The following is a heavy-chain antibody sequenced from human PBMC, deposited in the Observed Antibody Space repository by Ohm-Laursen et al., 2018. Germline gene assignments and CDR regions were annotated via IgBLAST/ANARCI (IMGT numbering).Heavy chain of an antibody. CDR1: GYTFTDYL. J-gene: IGHJ4*02. Sequence: EASVKVSCKAFGYTFTDYLIQWVRQAPGQGLEWMGWINPNNGGTKFAQKFQGRVTMTRDTSISTAYMELSRLSSDDTAVYFCARVVSTLRYFDWLPEEYFDYWGQGTPVTVSS. CDR3: ARVVSTLRYFDWLPEEYFDY. CDR2: INPNNGGT. V-gene: IGHV1-2*02. D-gene: IGHD3-9*01.